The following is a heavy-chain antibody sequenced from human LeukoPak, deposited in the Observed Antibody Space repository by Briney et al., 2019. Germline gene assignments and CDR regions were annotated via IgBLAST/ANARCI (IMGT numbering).Heavy chain of an antibody. D-gene: IGHD3-10*01. Sequence: GASVKVSCTASGGTFSSYAISWVRQAPGQGLEWMGRIIPILGIANYAQKFQGRVTITADKSTSTAYMELSSLRSEDTAVYYCARDKITMVRGVIITGYYYYYGMDVWGQGTTVTVSS. CDR1: GGTFSSYA. CDR3: ARDKITMVRGVIITGYYYYYGMDV. CDR2: IIPILGIA. J-gene: IGHJ6*02. V-gene: IGHV1-69*04.